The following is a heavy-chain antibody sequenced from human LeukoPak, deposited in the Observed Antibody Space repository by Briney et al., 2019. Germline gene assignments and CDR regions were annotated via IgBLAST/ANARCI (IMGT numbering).Heavy chain of an antibody. Sequence: SQTLSLTCTVSGGPISSGDYYWSWIRQPPGKGLEWIGYIYHSGSTYYNPSLKSRVTISIDTSKNHFSLKLSSVTVADTAVYYCARGGYVKHWFDPWGQGTLVTVSS. CDR1: GGPISSGDYY. V-gene: IGHV4-30-4*01. J-gene: IGHJ5*02. D-gene: IGHD5-12*01. CDR2: IYHSGST. CDR3: ARGGYVKHWFDP.